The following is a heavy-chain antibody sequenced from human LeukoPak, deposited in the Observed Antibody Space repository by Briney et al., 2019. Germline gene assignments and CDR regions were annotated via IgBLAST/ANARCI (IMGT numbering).Heavy chain of an antibody. V-gene: IGHV4-39*01. Sequence: PSETLSLTCTVSGGSIGTTSYYWGWLRQPPGKGLEWIGTIYYNGATQYNPSLKSRVSMSVDTSNNQFSLKLTSVTAADTAMYYCARLWRAAIDYGGQGTLVTVSS. CDR2: IYYNGAT. D-gene: IGHD1-1*01. CDR1: GGSIGTTSYY. J-gene: IGHJ4*02. CDR3: ARLWRAAIDY.